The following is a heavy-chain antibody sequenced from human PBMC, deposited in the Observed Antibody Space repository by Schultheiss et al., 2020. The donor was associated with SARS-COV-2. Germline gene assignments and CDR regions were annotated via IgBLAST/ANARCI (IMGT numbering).Heavy chain of an antibody. CDR3: VKDVGDWKYGFDF. V-gene: IGHV3-23*01. CDR2: ISGSGGST. Sequence: GGSLRLSCAASGFTFSSYAMSWVRQAPGKGLEWVSAISGSGGSTYYADSVKGRFTISRDNSKNTLYLQMNSLRAEDTALYYCVKDVGDWKYGFDFWGQGTLVTVSS. CDR1: GFTFSSYA. D-gene: IGHD1-7*01. J-gene: IGHJ4*02.